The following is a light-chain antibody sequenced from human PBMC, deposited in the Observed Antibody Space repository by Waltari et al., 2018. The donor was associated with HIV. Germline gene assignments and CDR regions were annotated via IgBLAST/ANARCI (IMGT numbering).Light chain of an antibody. CDR1: QSVSSN. CDR3: QHYNNWPLT. J-gene: IGKJ4*01. V-gene: IGKV3-15*01. CDR2: GAS. Sequence: IVMTQSPATLSVSPGERATLSCRASQSVSSNLAWYQQKLGQAPRLLIYGASTRATGIPARFSGSGSGTEFTLTISSLQSEDFAVYYCQHYNNWPLTFGGGTKVEIK.